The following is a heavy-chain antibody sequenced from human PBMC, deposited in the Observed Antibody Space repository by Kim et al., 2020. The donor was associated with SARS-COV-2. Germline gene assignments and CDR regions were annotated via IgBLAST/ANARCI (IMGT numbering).Heavy chain of an antibody. V-gene: IGHV3-7*03. D-gene: IGHD2-2*01. Sequence: GGSLRLSCAASGFTFSSYWMSWVRQAPGKGLEWVANIKQDGSEKYYVDSVKGRFTISRDNAKNSLYLQMNSLRAEDTAVYYCARGGDIVVVPAAIYFDYWGQGTLVTVSS. J-gene: IGHJ4*02. CDR1: GFTFSSYW. CDR2: IKQDGSEK. CDR3: ARGGDIVVVPAAIYFDY.